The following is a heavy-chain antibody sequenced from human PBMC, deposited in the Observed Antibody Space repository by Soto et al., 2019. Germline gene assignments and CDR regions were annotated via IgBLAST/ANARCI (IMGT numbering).Heavy chain of an antibody. V-gene: IGHV3-23*01. CDR3: PKSPPGTCYDHFDS. Sequence: AGSLRLSCTASGFPFDNFAMSCVPHAPGKGLEWVSAITSRGTTYSADSVKGRFTFSRDSSENTLYLQMSGLRAEHTALYSCPKSPPGTCYDHFDSWAQGTLVT. CDR1: GFPFDNFA. CDR2: ITSRGTT. J-gene: IGHJ4*02. D-gene: IGHD2-15*01.